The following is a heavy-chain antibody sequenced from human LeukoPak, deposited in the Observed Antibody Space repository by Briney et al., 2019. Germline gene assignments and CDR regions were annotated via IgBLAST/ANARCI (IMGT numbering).Heavy chain of an antibody. J-gene: IGHJ4*02. Sequence: PGGSLRLSCAASGFTFINYWMTWVRQAPGKGLEWVANIKEDGSEKYYVDSVKGRFTISKDNAHNSLYLQMNSLRVEDTAVYYCARDETPRFDYWGQGTLVTVSS. V-gene: IGHV3-7*01. CDR3: ARDETPRFDY. CDR1: GFTFINYW. CDR2: IKEDGSEK.